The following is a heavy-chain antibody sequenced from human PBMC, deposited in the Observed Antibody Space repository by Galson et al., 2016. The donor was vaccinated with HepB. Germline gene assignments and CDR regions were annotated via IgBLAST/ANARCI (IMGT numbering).Heavy chain of an antibody. V-gene: IGHV1-18*01. CDR2: ISTYNGNT. J-gene: IGHJ5*01. CDR1: NYTFTNFG. Sequence: SVKVSCKASNYTFTNFGITWVRQAPGQGLEWMGWISTYNGNTNYAQDLRDRVTMTRDTSTGTAYLTLGSLKSDDTAVYYCASSSSRFDSGSHWDSWGQGTLVTVSS. CDR3: ASSSSRFDSGSHWDS. D-gene: IGHD1-26*01.